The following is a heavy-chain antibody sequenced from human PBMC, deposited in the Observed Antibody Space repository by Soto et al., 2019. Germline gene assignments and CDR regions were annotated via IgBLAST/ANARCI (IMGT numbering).Heavy chain of an antibody. CDR2: VNWNGGST. CDR1: GFTFDDYG. D-gene: IGHD1-26*01. CDR3: VRGASLNFDY. Sequence: EVQLVESGGGVLRPGGSLRLSCAASGFTFDDYGMSWARQAPGKGLEWVSGVNWNGGSTGYADSVKGRFTISRDNAKNYLYLPMNSLRAEDMAFYYCVRGASLNFDYWGQGTLVTVSS. J-gene: IGHJ4*02. V-gene: IGHV3-20*04.